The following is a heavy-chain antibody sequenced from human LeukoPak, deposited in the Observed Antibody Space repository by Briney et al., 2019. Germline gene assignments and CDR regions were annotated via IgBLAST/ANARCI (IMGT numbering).Heavy chain of an antibody. Sequence: PSETLSLTCAVYGGSFSGYYWSWIRQPPGKGLEWIGEINHSGSTNYNPSLKSRVTISVDTSKNQFSLKLSSVTAADTAVYYCARYFYGGYAGVDSWGQGTLVTVSS. J-gene: IGHJ5*01. D-gene: IGHD4-23*01. CDR3: ARYFYGGYAGVDS. CDR1: GGSFSGYY. CDR2: INHSGST. V-gene: IGHV4-34*01.